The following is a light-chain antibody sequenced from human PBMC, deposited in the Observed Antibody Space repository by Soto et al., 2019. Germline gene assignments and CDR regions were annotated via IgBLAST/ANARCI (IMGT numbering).Light chain of an antibody. CDR2: AAS. Sequence: EIVMTQSPATLSVSPGERATLSCRGSQSVSNNLSWYQQNTGQAPRLIIYAASIRATGIPARFSVSGSGTDFTLTIRSLQSEDFAVYFCQQYNNWPWTFGQGTKVDI. V-gene: IGKV3-15*01. CDR1: QSVSNN. CDR3: QQYNNWPWT. J-gene: IGKJ1*01.